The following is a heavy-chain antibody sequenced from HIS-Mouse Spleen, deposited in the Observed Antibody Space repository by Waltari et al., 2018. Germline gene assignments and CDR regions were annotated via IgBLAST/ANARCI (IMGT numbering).Heavy chain of an antibody. J-gene: IGHJ4*02. CDR3: ARVTGGGY. V-gene: IGHV3-30-3*01. CDR2: ISYDGSNK. CDR1: GFTFSSYG. Sequence: QVQLVESGGGVVKPGRSLRLSCAASGFTFSSYGMHWVRQAPGKGLEWVAVISYDGSNKYYADSVKGRFTISRDNSKNTLYLQMNSLRAEDTAVYYCARVTGGGYWGQGTLVTVSS. D-gene: IGHD3-10*01.